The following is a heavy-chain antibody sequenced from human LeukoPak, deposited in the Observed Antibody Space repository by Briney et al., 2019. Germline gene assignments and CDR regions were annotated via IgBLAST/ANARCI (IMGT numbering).Heavy chain of an antibody. Sequence: KSSVTLSLTCDVSGRSINQTNYWTWVRQPPGKGLEWIGEVNLQGGTNYNPSLLRRVAISVDTSANHVSLQMTSVTAADTAVYYCAREGGSYRPLDYSGQGTLVTVSS. CDR3: AREGGSYRPLDY. J-gene: IGHJ4*02. CDR2: VNLQGGT. V-gene: IGHV4-4*02. CDR1: GRSINQTNY. D-gene: IGHD3-16*02.